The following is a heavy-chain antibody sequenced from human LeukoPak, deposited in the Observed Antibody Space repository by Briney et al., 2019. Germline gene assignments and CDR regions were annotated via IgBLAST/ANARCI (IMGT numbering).Heavy chain of an antibody. V-gene: IGHV5-51*01. CDR1: GYTFTSSW. J-gene: IGHJ4*02. CDR2: IYPGDSYT. D-gene: IGHD3-9*01. CDR3: ARPRDNRYFDWLSFDY. Sequence: GESLKISCKGSGYTFTSSWIGWVRQMPGKGLEWMGIIYPGDSYTRYSPSFQGQVTISADKSISTAYLQWSSLKASDTAIYYCARPRDNRYFDWLSFDYWGQGTLVTVSS.